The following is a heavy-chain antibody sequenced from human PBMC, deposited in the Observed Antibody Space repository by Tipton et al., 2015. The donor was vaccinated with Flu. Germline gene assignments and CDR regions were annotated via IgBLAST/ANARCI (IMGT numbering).Heavy chain of an antibody. CDR1: GFMFSEYY. Sequence: SLRLSCEASGFMFSEYYMSWIRQAPGKGLEWLSYISGSGNAIHYADSVKGRFTISRDNAKNSLNLHINSLRAEDTAVYFCARVHTVVVCSVYQVKHFVDYWGQGTLVAFSS. D-gene: IGHD4-11*01. CDR3: ARVHTVVVCSVYQVKHFVDY. J-gene: IGHJ4*02. CDR2: ISGSGNAI. V-gene: IGHV3-11*01.